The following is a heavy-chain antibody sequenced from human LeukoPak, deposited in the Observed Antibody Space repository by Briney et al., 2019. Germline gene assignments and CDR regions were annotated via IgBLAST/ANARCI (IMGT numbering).Heavy chain of an antibody. CDR1: GGSISSSNW. J-gene: IGHJ4*02. Sequence: PSGTLSLTCAVSGGSISSSNWWSWVRQPPGKGLEWIGEIYHSGSTNYNPSLKSRVTISVDKSKNQFSLKLSSVTAADTAVYYCARTPGMAAAESDYWGQGTLVTVSS. V-gene: IGHV4-4*02. CDR3: ARTPGMAAAESDY. D-gene: IGHD6-13*01. CDR2: IYHSGST.